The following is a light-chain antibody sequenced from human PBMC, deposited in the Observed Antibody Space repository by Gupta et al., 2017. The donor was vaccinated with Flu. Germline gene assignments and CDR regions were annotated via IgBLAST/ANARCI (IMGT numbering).Light chain of an antibody. CDR3: QHRNSSPWT. Sequence: DIQLTQSPSFLSASVGDRVTIPCRASQGISSYLAWYQQKPGKAPKLLIYAASTWKSGVPSRFSGSGSGTEFTLTISSRQPEDFANYYCQHRNSSPWTFGQGTXVEIK. V-gene: IGKV1-9*01. CDR1: QGISSY. CDR2: AAS. J-gene: IGKJ1*01.